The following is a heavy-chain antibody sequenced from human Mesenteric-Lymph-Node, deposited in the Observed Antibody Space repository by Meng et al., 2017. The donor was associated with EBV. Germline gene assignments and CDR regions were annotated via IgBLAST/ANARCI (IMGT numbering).Heavy chain of an antibody. J-gene: IGHJ4*02. CDR3: ARGGGVLTPLDY. CDR1: GASIHTNYW. V-gene: IGHV4-4*02. Sequence: QIQLQESGPRLVKPSETLSLTCGLSGASIHTNYWWSWVRQPPGKGLEWIGEVYHTGSTNFNPSLKSRVTISVDASKNQFSLKLRSVTAADTAVYYCARGGGVLTPLDYWGQGGLVTVSS. D-gene: IGHD4-23*01. CDR2: VYHTGST.